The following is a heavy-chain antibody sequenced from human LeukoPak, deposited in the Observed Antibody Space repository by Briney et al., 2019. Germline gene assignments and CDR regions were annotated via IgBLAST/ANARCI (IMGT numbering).Heavy chain of an antibody. D-gene: IGHD3-16*02. Sequence: ASVKVSCKASGYTFTSYYMHWVRQAPGQGLEWMGIINPSGGSTSYAQKFQGRVTMTRDMSTSTVYMELSSLRSEDTAVYYCARAVRVNAFDIWGQGTMVTVSS. CDR1: GYTFTSYY. CDR3: ARAVRVNAFDI. V-gene: IGHV1-46*01. CDR2: INPSGGST. J-gene: IGHJ3*02.